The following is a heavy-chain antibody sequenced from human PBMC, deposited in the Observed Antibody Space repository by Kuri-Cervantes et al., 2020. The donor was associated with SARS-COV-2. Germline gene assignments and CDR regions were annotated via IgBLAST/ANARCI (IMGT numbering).Heavy chain of an antibody. CDR1: GYTFTGYY. J-gene: IGHJ6*02. Sequence: ASVKVSCKASGYTFTGYYMHWVRQAPGQGLEWMGWINPNSGGTNYAQKFQGWVTMTRDTSISTVYMELSRLRSDDTAVYYCATGMVRGLIQSYYYGMDVWDQGTTVTVSS. CDR2: INPNSGGT. V-gene: IGHV1-2*04. CDR3: ATGMVRGLIQSYYYGMDV. D-gene: IGHD3-10*01.